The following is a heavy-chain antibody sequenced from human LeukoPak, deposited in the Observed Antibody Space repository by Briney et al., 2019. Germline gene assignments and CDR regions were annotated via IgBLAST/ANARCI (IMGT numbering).Heavy chain of an antibody. J-gene: IGHJ4*02. CDR3: TREVVGDGSFDY. CDR1: GFTFSSYW. Sequence: PGGSLRLSCEASGFTFSSYWMSWVRQAPGKGLEWVANIKQDGSEKHYVDSVKGRFTISRDTAKTSVYLQMNSLRGEDTAMYYCTREVVGDGSFDYWGQGTLVTVSS. CDR2: IKQDGSEK. D-gene: IGHD2-15*01. V-gene: IGHV3-7*01.